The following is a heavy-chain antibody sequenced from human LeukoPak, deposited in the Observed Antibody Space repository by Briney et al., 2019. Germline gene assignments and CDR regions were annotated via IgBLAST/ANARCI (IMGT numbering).Heavy chain of an antibody. V-gene: IGHV1-69*13. Sequence: ASVKVSCKASGYTFTGYYMHWVRQAPGQGLEWMGGIIPIFGTANYAQKFQGRVTITADESTSTAYMELSSLRSEDTAVYYCASSLSPYEADVWGKGTTVTVSS. CDR2: IIPIFGTA. D-gene: IGHD3-22*01. CDR1: GYTFTGYY. J-gene: IGHJ6*04. CDR3: ASSLSPYEADV.